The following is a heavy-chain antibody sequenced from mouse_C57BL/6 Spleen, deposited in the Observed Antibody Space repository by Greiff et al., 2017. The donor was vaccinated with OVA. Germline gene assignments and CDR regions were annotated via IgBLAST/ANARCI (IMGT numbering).Heavy chain of an antibody. D-gene: IGHD4-1*01. Sequence: EVKVEESGPGLVKPSQSLSLTCSVTGYSITSGYYWNWIRQFPGNKLEWMGYISYDGSNNYNPSLKNRISITRDTSKNQFFLKLNSVTTEDTATYYCARSAGTSYAMDYWGQGTSVTVSS. CDR1: GYSITSGYY. V-gene: IGHV3-6*01. CDR2: ISYDGSN. CDR3: ARSAGTSYAMDY. J-gene: IGHJ4*01.